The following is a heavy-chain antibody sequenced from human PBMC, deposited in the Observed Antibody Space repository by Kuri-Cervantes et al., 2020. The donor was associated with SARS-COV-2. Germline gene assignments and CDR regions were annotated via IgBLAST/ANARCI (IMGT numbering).Heavy chain of an antibody. CDR2: IYYSGNT. CDR3: ARLGVVGLGDDY. V-gene: IGHV4-38-2*02. CDR1: GYSISSGYY. D-gene: IGHD3/OR15-3a*01. Sequence: GSLRLSCTVSGYSISSGYYWGWIRQPPGKGLEWIGSIYYSGNTYYNPSFKSRLTISVDTTKNHFSLKLSSVTAADTAVYYCARLGVVGLGDDYWGQGTLVTVSS. J-gene: IGHJ4*02.